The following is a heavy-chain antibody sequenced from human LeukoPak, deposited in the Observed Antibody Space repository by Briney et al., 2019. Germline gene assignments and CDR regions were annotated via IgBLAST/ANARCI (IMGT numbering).Heavy chain of an antibody. Sequence: GGSLRLSCAASGFTVNSNYMSWVRQAPGKGLERVSIIYKDGRTYYADSVKGRFTISRDNSRNMLYLQMNSLRAEDTAVYYCARASITMVRGIIPYYFDYWGQGTLVTVSS. D-gene: IGHD3-10*01. CDR2: IYKDGRT. CDR1: GFTVNSNY. V-gene: IGHV3-53*01. J-gene: IGHJ4*02. CDR3: ARASITMVRGIIPYYFDY.